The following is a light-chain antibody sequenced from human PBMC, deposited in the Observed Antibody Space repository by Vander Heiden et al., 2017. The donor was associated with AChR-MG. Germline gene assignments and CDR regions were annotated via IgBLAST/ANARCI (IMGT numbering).Light chain of an antibody. CDR2: GAP. V-gene: IGKV3-20*01. J-gene: IGKJ1*01. CDR3: QRYGSSLWT. Sequence: EIVLTPSPGTLSLSPGERATLSCRASQSVSSSFIARYQRKPGQPPRLLIYGAPRRATGVPGRFNGDGSGTNLTLSISRLEPENFAVYYCQRYGSSLWTFGQGTNVEIK. CDR1: QSVSSSF.